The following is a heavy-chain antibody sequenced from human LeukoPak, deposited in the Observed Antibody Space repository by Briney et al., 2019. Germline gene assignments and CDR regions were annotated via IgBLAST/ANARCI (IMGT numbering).Heavy chain of an antibody. CDR2: ISSSSSYI. Sequence: GGSLRLSCAASGFTLRNYWMTWVRQSPGKGLEWVSSISSSSSYIYYADSVKGRFTISRDNAKNSLYLQMNSLRAEDTAVYYCAKGDSSGYHNWFDPWGQGTLVTVSS. J-gene: IGHJ5*02. CDR1: GFTLRNYW. D-gene: IGHD3-22*01. CDR3: AKGDSSGYHNWFDP. V-gene: IGHV3-21*01.